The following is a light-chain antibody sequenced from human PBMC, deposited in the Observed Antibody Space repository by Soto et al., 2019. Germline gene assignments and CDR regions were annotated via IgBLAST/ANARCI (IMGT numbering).Light chain of an antibody. V-gene: IGLV2-14*01. Sequence: QSALTQPASVSGSPGQSITISCTGTSSDVGGYNYVSWYQQHPGKAPKLMIYEVSNRPSGVSNRFSGSKSGNTASLTISGLQAEDEADYYCSLYTSSSTLGVFGGGTKLTVL. CDR1: SSDVGGYNY. CDR2: EVS. CDR3: SLYTSSSTLGV. J-gene: IGLJ2*01.